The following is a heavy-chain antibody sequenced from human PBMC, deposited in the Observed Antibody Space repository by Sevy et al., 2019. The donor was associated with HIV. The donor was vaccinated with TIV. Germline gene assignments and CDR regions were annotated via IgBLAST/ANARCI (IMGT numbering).Heavy chain of an antibody. J-gene: IGHJ4*03. D-gene: IGHD3-10*01. Sequence: GGSLRLSCTASGFSLGDYCVSWFRQAPGKGLEWVGSVRDRGYGGTTEYAESVKGGLTISTDDSINNAYLQMDSLNTADKAVYYCTREAVNMDRGIYVVFDFWGHGTLVTVSS. V-gene: IGHV3-49*03. CDR3: TREAVNMDRGIYVVFDF. CDR1: GFSLGDYC. CDR2: VRDRGYGGTT.